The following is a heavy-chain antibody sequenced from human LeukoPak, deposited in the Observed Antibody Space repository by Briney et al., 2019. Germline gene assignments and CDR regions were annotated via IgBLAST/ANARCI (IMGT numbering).Heavy chain of an antibody. CDR2: ISYDGSNK. V-gene: IGHV3-30*18. D-gene: IGHD6-13*01. J-gene: IGHJ6*02. CDR3: AKCQGTIAAAGDYYYYGMDV. Sequence: GGSLRLSCEVSGFTFSSYAMSWVRQAPGKGLEWVAVISYDGSNKYYADSVKGRFTISRDNSKNTLYLQMNSLRAEDTAVYYCAKCQGTIAAAGDYYYYGMDVWGQGTTVTVSS. CDR1: GFTFSSYA.